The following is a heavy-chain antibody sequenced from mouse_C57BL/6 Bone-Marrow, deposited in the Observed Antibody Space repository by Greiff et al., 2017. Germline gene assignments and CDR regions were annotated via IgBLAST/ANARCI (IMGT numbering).Heavy chain of an antibody. CDR2: IYPGDGDT. D-gene: IGHD1-1*01. V-gene: IGHV1-80*01. Sequence: VQLQQSGAELVKPGASVKISCKASGYAFSSYWMNWVKQRPGKGLEWIGQIYPGDGDTNYNGKFKGRATLTADKSSSTAYMQLSSLTSECSAVYFCARKHYYYGSSSLYWYFDVWGTGTTVTVSS. J-gene: IGHJ1*03. CDR3: ARKHYYYGSSSLYWYFDV. CDR1: GYAFSSYW.